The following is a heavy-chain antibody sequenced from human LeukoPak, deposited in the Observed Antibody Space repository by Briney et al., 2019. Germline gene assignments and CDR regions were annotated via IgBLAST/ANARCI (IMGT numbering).Heavy chain of an antibody. CDR3: AKGALAAAGSGFEY. CDR2: ISASGGST. J-gene: IGHJ4*02. D-gene: IGHD6-13*01. V-gene: IGHV3-23*01. Sequence: GGSLRLSCAVSGFIFNSYAMSWVRQAPGKGLEWVSSISASGGSTYHTDSVKGRFTISRDNSKNTVHLQMNSLRADDTALYYCAKGALAAAGSGFEYWGQGTLVTVFS. CDR1: GFIFNSYA.